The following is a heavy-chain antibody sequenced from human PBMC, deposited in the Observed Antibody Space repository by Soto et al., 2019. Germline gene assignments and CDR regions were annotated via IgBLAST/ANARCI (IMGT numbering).Heavy chain of an antibody. CDR1: GGSISSGDYS. CDR3: AREAGLRYFDWLPYNYYYGMDV. J-gene: IGHJ6*02. CDR2: IYYSGST. V-gene: IGHV4-30-4*01. Sequence: PSETLSLTCTVSGGSISSGDYSWSWIRQPPGKGLEWIGYIYYSGSTYYNPSLKSRVTISVDTSKNQFSLKLSSVTAADTAVYYCAREAGLRYFDWLPYNYYYGMDVWGQGTTVTVS. D-gene: IGHD3-9*01.